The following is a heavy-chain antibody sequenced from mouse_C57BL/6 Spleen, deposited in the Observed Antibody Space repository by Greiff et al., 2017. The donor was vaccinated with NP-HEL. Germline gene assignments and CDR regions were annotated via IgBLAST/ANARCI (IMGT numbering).Heavy chain of an antibody. CDR2: IYPRSGNT. CDR1: GYTFTSYG. V-gene: IGHV1-81*01. CDR3: ARREGLYYAMDY. D-gene: IGHD2-13*01. J-gene: IGHJ4*01. Sequence: QVQLQQSGAELARPGASVKLSCKASGYTFTSYGISWVKQRTGQGLEWIGEIYPRSGNTYYNEKFKGKATLTADKSSSTAYTELRSLTSEDSAVYFCARREGLYYAMDYWGQGTSVTVSS.